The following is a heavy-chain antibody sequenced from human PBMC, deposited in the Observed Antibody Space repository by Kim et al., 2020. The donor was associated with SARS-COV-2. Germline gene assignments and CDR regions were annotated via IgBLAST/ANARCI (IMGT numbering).Heavy chain of an antibody. J-gene: IGHJ5*02. CDR2: IDPSDSYT. CDR3: ARQGTYCSSTSCYSWFDP. D-gene: IGHD2-2*02. V-gene: IGHV5-10-1*01. CDR1: GYIFTSYW. Sequence: GESLQISCKGSGYIFTSYWISWVRQMPGKGLEWMGRIDPSDSYTNYSPSFQGHVTISADKSISTAYLQWSSLKASDTAMYYCARQGTYCSSTSCYSWFDPWGQGTLVTVSS.